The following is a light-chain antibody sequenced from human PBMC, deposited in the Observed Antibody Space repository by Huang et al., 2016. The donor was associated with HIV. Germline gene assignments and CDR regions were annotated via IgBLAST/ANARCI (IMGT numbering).Light chain of an antibody. CDR1: QSVGGK. V-gene: IGKV3-15*01. J-gene: IGKJ4*01. CDR2: GAS. Sequence: ILLTQFPATLSVSPGQRVTLSCRASQSVGGKLAGYQQRPGQAPRLLIYGASTRVPTNPDQYSGSGSETELTLTISRLQSEDFAVYYCQQYDTWPPLTFGGGTKV. CDR3: QQYDTWPPLT.